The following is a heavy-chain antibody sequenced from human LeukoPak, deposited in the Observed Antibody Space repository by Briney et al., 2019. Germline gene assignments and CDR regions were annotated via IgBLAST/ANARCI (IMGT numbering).Heavy chain of an antibody. CDR1: GGSISSGGYS. CDR2: IYHSGST. CDR3: ARVRLRDRLGWFDP. D-gene: IGHD4-17*01. Sequence: SETLSLTCAVSGGSISSGGYSWSWIRQPPGKGLEWIGYIYHSGSTYYNPSLKSRVTISVDRSKNQYSLKLSSVTAADTAVYYCARVRLRDRLGWFDPWGQGTLVTVSS. V-gene: IGHV4-30-2*01. J-gene: IGHJ5*02.